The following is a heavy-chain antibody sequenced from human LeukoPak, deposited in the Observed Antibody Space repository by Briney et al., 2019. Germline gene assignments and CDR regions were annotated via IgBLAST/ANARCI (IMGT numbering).Heavy chain of an antibody. J-gene: IGHJ3*02. V-gene: IGHV1-69*01. CDR1: GGTFSSYA. CDR3: ARERYCGGGSCYPSAFDI. CDR2: IIPIFGTA. Sequence: GSSVKVSCKASGGTFSSYAISWVRQAPGQGLEWMGGIIPIFGTANYAQKFQGRVTITADESTSTAYMELSSLRSEDTAVYYCARERYCGGGSCYPSAFDIWGQGTMVTVSS. D-gene: IGHD2-15*01.